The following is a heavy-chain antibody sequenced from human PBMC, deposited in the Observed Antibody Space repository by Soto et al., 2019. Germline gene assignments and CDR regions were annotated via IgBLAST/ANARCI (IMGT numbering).Heavy chain of an antibody. V-gene: IGHV4-34*01. CDR2: INHSGST. CDR1: GGSFSGYY. CDR3: ARGSKLLGYCSGGSCLTGGAYYYYMDV. D-gene: IGHD2-15*01. Sequence: SETLSLTCAVYGGSFSGYYWSWIRQPPGKGLEWIGEINHSGSTNYNPSLKSRVTISVDTSKNQFSLKLSSVTAADTAVYYCARGSKLLGYCSGGSCLTGGAYYYYMDVWGKGTTVTVSS. J-gene: IGHJ6*03.